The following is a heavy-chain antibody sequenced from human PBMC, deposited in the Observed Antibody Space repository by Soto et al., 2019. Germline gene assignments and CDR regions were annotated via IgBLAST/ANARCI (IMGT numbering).Heavy chain of an antibody. V-gene: IGHV3-33*06. J-gene: IGHJ4*02. CDR1: GFTFSSYG. CDR2: IWYDGSNK. D-gene: IGHD3-22*01. Sequence: GGSLRLSCAASGFTFSSYGMHWVRQAPGKGLEWVAVIWYDGSNKYYADSVKGRFTISRDNSKNTLYLQMNSLRAEDTAVYYCAKATMIVVAHFDYWGQGTLVTVSS. CDR3: AKATMIVVAHFDY.